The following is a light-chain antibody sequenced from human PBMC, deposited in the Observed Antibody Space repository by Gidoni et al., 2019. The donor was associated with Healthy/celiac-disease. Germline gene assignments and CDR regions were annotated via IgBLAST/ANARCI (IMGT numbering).Light chain of an antibody. V-gene: IGKV1-5*01. CDR3: QQYNSYPFT. J-gene: IGKJ3*01. CDR2: DAS. CDR1: QSISSW. Sequence: IQMTQSPSTLSASLGDRVTITCRASQSISSWLAWYQQKPGKAPKLLIYDASSLESGVPSRFSGSGSGTEFTLTISSLQPDDFATYYCQQYNSYPFTFGHGTKVDIK.